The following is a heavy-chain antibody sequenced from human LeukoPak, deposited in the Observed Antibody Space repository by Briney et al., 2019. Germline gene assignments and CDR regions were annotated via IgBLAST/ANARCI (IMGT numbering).Heavy chain of an antibody. J-gene: IGHJ4*02. CDR3: ARDYGVVVTAILDY. CDR2: ISYDGSNK. Sequence: GGSLRLSCAASGFTFSSYAMHWVRHAPGKGLEWVAVISYDGSNKYYADSVKGRFTISRDNSKNTLYLQMNSLRAEDTAVYYCARDYGVVVTAILDYWGQGTLVTVSS. V-gene: IGHV3-30-3*01. CDR1: GFTFSSYA. D-gene: IGHD2-21*02.